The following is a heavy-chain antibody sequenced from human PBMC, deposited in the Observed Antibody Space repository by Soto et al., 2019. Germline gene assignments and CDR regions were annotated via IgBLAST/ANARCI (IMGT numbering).Heavy chain of an antibody. CDR1: GYMLTSYY. D-gene: IGHD3-10*01. J-gene: IGHJ4*02. Sequence: GASVEVSCKASGYMLTSYYIHWVRQAPGQGLEWMGWINPFDGSRMFAQSFQGRVTMTRDTSTSTVYMEVSSLRSEDTAVYYCSRVDPGETSPFDHWGQGTLVTVSS. V-gene: IGHV1-46*03. CDR2: INPFDGSR. CDR3: SRVDPGETSPFDH.